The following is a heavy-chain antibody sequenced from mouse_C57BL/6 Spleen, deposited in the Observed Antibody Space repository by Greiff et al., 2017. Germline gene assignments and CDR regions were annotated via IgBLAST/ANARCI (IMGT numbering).Heavy chain of an antibody. V-gene: IGHV1-52*01. J-gene: IGHJ2*01. CDR3: AREGVVATFDY. D-gene: IGHD1-1*01. CDR1: GYTFTSYW. Sequence: QVQLQQPGAELVRPGSSVKLSCKASGYTFTSYWMHWVKQRPKQGLEWIGNIDPSASETHYTQKFKAKATLTVDKSSSTAYMQLSSLTSEDSAVYYCAREGVVATFDYWGQGTTRTVSS. CDR2: IDPSASET.